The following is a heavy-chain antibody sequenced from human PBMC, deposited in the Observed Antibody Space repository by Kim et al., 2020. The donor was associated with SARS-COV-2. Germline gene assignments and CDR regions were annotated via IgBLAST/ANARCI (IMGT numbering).Heavy chain of an antibody. CDR3: ARDYCSSTSCYVGYYFDY. Sequence: GGSLRLSCAASGFTFSSYGMHWVRQAPGKGLEWVAVIWYDGSNKYYADSVKGRFTISRDNSKNTLYLQMNSLRAEDTAVYYCARDYCSSTSCYVGYYFDYGGQGTLVSVSS. D-gene: IGHD2-2*01. V-gene: IGHV3-33*01. CDR2: IWYDGSNK. J-gene: IGHJ4*02. CDR1: GFTFSSYG.